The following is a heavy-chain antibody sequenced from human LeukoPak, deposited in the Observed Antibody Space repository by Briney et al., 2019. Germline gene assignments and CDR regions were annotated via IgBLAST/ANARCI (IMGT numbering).Heavy chain of an antibody. J-gene: IGHJ4*02. V-gene: IGHV1-8*01. CDR1: RYTFTSYD. D-gene: IGHD5-12*01. Sequence: ASVKVSCKASRYTFTSYDINWVRQATGQGLEWMGWMNPNSGNTGYAQKFQGRVTMTRDTSISTAYMELSRLRSDDTAVYYCARDGRTSGGYDYRGCFDYWGQGTLVTVSS. CDR3: ARDGRTSGGYDYRGCFDY. CDR2: MNPNSGNT.